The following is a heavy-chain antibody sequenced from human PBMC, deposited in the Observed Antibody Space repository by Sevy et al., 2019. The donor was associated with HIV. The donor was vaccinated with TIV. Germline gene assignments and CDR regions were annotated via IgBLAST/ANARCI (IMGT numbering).Heavy chain of an antibody. CDR1: GFTSSDYY. V-gene: IGHV3-11*01. Sequence: GGSLRVSCVGFGFTSSDYYMSWIRQAPGKGLEWVSYISGSGSTIDYAASVKGRFTISRDNAKNSLYLKMNSLRAEDTAVYYCAREKRQDYYYYGMDVWGQGTTVTVSS. CDR3: AREKRQDYYYYGMDV. J-gene: IGHJ6*02. D-gene: IGHD1-1*01. CDR2: ISGSGSTI.